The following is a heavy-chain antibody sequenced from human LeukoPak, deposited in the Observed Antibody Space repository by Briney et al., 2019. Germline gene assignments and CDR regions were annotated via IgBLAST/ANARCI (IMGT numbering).Heavy chain of an antibody. D-gene: IGHD1-1*01. Sequence: PGGSLRLSCAASGFTFSIYWMSWVRQAPGKGLERVANIKEDGSEKYYVDSVKGRFTISRGNAKNSLYLQMNRLRVEDTAVYYCARDRWKAFDCWGQGTLVTVSS. J-gene: IGHJ4*02. CDR3: ARDRWKAFDC. CDR1: GFTFSIYW. V-gene: IGHV3-7*01. CDR2: IKEDGSEK.